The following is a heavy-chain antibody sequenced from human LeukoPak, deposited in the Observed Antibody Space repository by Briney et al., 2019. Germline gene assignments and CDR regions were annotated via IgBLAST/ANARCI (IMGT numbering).Heavy chain of an antibody. D-gene: IGHD2-2*01. CDR1: GYSISSGYY. CDR2: IYHSGST. Sequence: SETLSLTCAVSGYSISSGYYWGWIRQPPGKGLGGVGSIYHSGSTYYNPSLKSRVTISVDTSKNQFSLKLSSVTAADTAVYYCARQVPAAIEYFDYWGQGTLVTVSS. V-gene: IGHV4-38-2*01. J-gene: IGHJ4*02. CDR3: ARQVPAAIEYFDY.